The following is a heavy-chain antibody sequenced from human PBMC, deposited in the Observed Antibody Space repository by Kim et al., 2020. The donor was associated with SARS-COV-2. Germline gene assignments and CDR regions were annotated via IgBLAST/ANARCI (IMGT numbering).Heavy chain of an antibody. V-gene: IGHV3-7*01. CDR1: GFTFNNFW. D-gene: IGHD3-3*01. CDR3: ARVDCGSPGCQGMGLFYP. J-gene: IGHJ5*02. Sequence: GGSLRLSCAASGFTFNNFWMTWVRQAPGKGLEWVANIKGDGSEKRYVDSVRGRFAISRDNANKSVYLQLNSLRVEDTAVYFCARVDCGSPGCQGMGLFYPWGQGVVVTVSS. CDR2: IKGDGSEK.